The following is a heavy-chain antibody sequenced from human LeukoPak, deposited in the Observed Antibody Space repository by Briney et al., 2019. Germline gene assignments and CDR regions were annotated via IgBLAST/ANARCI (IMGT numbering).Heavy chain of an antibody. CDR3: ARDAWQLVPFDY. CDR1: GYTFTSYG. D-gene: IGHD6-13*01. CDR2: ISAYNGNT. V-gene: IGHV1-18*01. Sequence: ASVKVSCKASGYTFTSYGISWVRQAPGQGLEWMGWISAYNGNTTYAQKLQGRVTMTTDTSTSTAYMELRSLRSDDTAVYYCARDAWQLVPFDYWGQGTLVTVSS. J-gene: IGHJ4*02.